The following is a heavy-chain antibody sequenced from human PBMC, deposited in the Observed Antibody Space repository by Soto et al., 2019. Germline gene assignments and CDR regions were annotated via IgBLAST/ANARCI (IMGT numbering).Heavy chain of an antibody. CDR2: ISSGSSYI. D-gene: IGHD6-13*01. V-gene: IGHV3-21*01. CDR3: ARRRAAAGTLTFDY. CDR1: GFIFTGYN. Sequence: GGSLRLSCAASGFIFTGYNMNWVRQAPGKRLEWVSSISSGSSYIYYADSVKGRFTISRDNAKNSLYLQMNTLRAEDTALYYCARRRAAAGTLTFDYRGQGTRVTVSS. J-gene: IGHJ4*02.